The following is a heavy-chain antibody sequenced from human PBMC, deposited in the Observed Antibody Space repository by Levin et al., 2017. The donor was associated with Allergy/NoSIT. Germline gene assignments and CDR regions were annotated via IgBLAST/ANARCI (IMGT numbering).Heavy chain of an antibody. CDR1: GGSIASYY. V-gene: IGHV4-4*07. Sequence: SETLSLTCSVSGGSIASYYWSWIRQPAGKGLEWIGRIYSSGNTNYSPSLKSRITMSVDTSTNPFSLKLNSVTAAETGEYYGAGDNVAARGIVLYSWGQGIRVSVSS. J-gene: IGHJ4*02. CDR2: IYSSGNT. D-gene: IGHD6-13*01. CDR3: AGDNVAARGIVLYS.